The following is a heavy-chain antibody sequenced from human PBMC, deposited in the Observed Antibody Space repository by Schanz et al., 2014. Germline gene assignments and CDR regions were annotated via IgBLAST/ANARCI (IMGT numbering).Heavy chain of an antibody. CDR3: ARQGTTRFQYYMDV. CDR2: IYYNGGTP. D-gene: IGHD1-1*01. V-gene: IGHV4-39*01. J-gene: IGHJ6*03. Sequence: QLQLQESGPRLVKSSETLSLICTVSGGSITSSGFYWAWIRQPPGKGLEWIGSIYYNGGTPLYTPARKSRATISADTSKNHFSLKLTSVAAADTAVYYCARQGTTRFQYYMDVWGEGTSVFVS. CDR1: GGSITSSGFY.